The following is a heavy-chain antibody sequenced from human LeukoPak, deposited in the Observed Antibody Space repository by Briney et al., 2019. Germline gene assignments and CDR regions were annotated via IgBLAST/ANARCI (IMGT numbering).Heavy chain of an antibody. V-gene: IGHV3-20*04. CDR1: GFTFDDYG. Sequence: PGGSLRLPCAASGFTFDDYGMSWVRQAPGKGLEWVSGINWNGGSTGYADSVKGRFTISRDNAKNSLYLQMNSLRAEDTALYYCARVDSGYDPPGYWGQGTLVTVSS. D-gene: IGHD5-12*01. CDR3: ARVDSGYDPPGY. J-gene: IGHJ4*02. CDR2: INWNGGST.